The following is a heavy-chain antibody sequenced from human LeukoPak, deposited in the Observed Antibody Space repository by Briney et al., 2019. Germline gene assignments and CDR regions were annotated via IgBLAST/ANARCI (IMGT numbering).Heavy chain of an antibody. V-gene: IGHV1-2*02. Sequence: GASVKVSCKASGYTFTGYYMHWVRQAPGQGLEWMGWINPNSGGTNSAQKFQGRVTMTRETSISTAYMELSRLRSDDTAVYYCARERYFTLLNYYYYMDVWGKGTTVTVSS. CDR3: ARERYFTLLNYYYYMDV. CDR2: INPNSGGT. J-gene: IGHJ6*03. CDR1: GYTFTGYY. D-gene: IGHD3-9*01.